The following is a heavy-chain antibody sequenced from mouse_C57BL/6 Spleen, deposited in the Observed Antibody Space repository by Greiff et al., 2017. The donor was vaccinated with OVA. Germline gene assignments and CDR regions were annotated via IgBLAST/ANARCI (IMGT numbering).Heavy chain of an antibody. CDR1: GYTFTSYW. CDR2: IDPSDSYT. V-gene: IGHV1-69*01. CDR3: ARPYGSSYKYFDY. D-gene: IGHD1-1*01. Sequence: QVQLQQSGAELVMPGASVKLSCKASGYTFTSYWMHLVKQRPGQGLEWIGEIDPSDSYTNYNQKFKGKSTLTVDKSSSTAYMQLSSLTSEDSAVYYCARPYGSSYKYFDYWGQGTTLTVSS. J-gene: IGHJ2*01.